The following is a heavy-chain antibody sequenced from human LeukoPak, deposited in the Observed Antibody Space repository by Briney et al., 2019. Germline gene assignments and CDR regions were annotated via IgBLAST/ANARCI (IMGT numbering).Heavy chain of an antibody. Sequence: GGSLRLSCAASGFTFSSYSMNWVRQAPGKGLEWVSYISSSSSTIYYADSVKGRFTISRDNSKNTLYLQMNNLRAEDTAVYYCARPHIVVVPAAMDCWGQGTLVTVSS. J-gene: IGHJ4*02. CDR2: ISSSSSTI. CDR3: ARPHIVVVPAAMDC. CDR1: GFTFSSYS. V-gene: IGHV3-48*01. D-gene: IGHD2-2*01.